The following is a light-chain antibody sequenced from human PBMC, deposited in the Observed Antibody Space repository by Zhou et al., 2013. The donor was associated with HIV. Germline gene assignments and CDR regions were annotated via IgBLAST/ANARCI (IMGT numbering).Light chain of an antibody. V-gene: IGKV3-20*01. Sequence: EIVLTQSPGTLSLSPGEGATLSCRASHTISANYLAWYQQKPGQAPRLLVYGASTRATGIPDRFTGSGSGTDFALTLSRLEPEDFAVYYCQQYGSLPPTFGQGTKLEIK. CDR1: HTISANY. CDR3: QQYGSLPPT. CDR2: GAS. J-gene: IGKJ2*01.